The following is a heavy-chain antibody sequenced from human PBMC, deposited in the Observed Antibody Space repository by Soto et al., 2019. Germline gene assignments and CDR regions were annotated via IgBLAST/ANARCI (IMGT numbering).Heavy chain of an antibody. V-gene: IGHV4-31*03. J-gene: IGHJ6*02. Sequence: PSETLSLTCTVSGGSISSGGYYWSWIRQHPGKGLEWIGYIYYSGSTYYNPSLKSRVTISVDTSKNQFSLKLSSVTAADTAVYYCAGWVDFWSGYYPEIYYYYGMDVWGQGTKVTVSS. CDR1: GGSISSGGYY. D-gene: IGHD3-3*01. CDR2: IYYSGST. CDR3: AGWVDFWSGYYPEIYYYYGMDV.